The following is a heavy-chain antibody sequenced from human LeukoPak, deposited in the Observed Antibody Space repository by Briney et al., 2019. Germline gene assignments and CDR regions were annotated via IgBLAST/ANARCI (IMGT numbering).Heavy chain of an antibody. J-gene: IGHJ4*02. Sequence: SETLSLTCTVSGDSISSYYWNWLRQPAGKGLEWIGRIYASGYTEYNPSLPTRVTMSVDTSKNEFSLKVDTVTAADTAVYFCARNHIVTGTYFDSWGQGILVTVSS. CDR1: GDSISSYY. D-gene: IGHD3-10*01. V-gene: IGHV4-4*07. CDR3: ARNHIVTGTYFDS. CDR2: IYASGYT.